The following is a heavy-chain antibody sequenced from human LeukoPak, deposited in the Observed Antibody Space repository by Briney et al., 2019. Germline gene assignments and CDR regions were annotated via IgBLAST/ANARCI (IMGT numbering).Heavy chain of an antibody. J-gene: IGHJ3*02. CDR3: ARDGEIKDAFDI. D-gene: IGHD7-27*01. V-gene: IGHV4-34*01. CDR1: GGSFSGYY. CDR2: INHSGST. Sequence: PSETLSLTCAVYGGSFSGYYWSWIRQPPGKGLEWIGEINHSGSTNYNPSLKSRVTISVDTSKNQFSLKLSSVTAADTAVYYCARDGEIKDAFDIWGQGTMVTVSS.